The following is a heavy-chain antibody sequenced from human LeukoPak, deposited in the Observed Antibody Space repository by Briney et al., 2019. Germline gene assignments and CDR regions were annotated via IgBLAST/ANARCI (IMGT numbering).Heavy chain of an antibody. CDR1: GFTFSSYW. V-gene: IGHV3-74*01. CDR3: EVVVTAIGDY. Sequence: TGGSLRLSCAASGFTFSSYWMHWVRQAPGKGLVWVSRINGDGNSTNYADSVKGRFTISRDNAKNTLYLQMNSLRAEDTAVYYCEVVVTAIGDYWGQGTLVTVSS. J-gene: IGHJ4*02. D-gene: IGHD2-21*02. CDR2: INGDGNST.